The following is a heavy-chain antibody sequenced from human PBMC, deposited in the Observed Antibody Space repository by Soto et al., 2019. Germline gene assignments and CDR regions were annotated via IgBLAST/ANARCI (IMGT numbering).Heavy chain of an antibody. V-gene: IGHV1-69*12. CDR1: GGTFSSYA. CDR2: IVPIVDTS. D-gene: IGHD5-12*01. Sequence: QVQLVQSGAEVRQPASSVKVSCKTSGGTFSSYAISWVRQAPGQGLEWMGGIVPIVDTSTYAQKFQGRVTITADESISTASMELSSLRSDDTAIYYCVRVVAIPGYPDNWGQGTLVTVSS. CDR3: VRVVAIPGYPDN. J-gene: IGHJ4*02.